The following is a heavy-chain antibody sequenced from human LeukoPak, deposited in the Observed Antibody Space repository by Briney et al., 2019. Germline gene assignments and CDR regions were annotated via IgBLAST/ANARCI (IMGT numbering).Heavy chain of an antibody. D-gene: IGHD3-9*01. CDR2: ISGSGGST. CDR1: GFTFSSYA. Sequence: PXXSLRLSCAASGFTFSSYAMSWVRQAPGKGLEWVSAISGSGGSTYYADSVKGRFTISRDNSKNTLYLQMNRLRAEDTAVYYCAKDMRFDWTPYYFDYWGQGTLVTVSS. J-gene: IGHJ4*02. CDR3: AKDMRFDWTPYYFDY. V-gene: IGHV3-23*01.